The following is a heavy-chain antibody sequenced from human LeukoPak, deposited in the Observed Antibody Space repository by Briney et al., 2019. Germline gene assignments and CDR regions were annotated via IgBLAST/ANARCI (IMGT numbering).Heavy chain of an antibody. CDR3: ARDPARSDILTDYCNRGPFDY. D-gene: IGHD3-9*01. V-gene: IGHV1-18*04. CDR1: GYTFISYG. J-gene: IGHJ4*02. Sequence: ASVKVSFKASGYTFISYGISLVRQAPGQGLEWIGWISTDNGNTNYAQNLQGRVTITTDTSTSTAYLELRSLRSDDTAVYYCARDPARSDILTDYCNRGPFDYCGQGSLVTVSS. CDR2: ISTDNGNT.